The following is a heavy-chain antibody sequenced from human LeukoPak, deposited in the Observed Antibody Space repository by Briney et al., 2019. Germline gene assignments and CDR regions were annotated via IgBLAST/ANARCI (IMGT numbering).Heavy chain of an antibody. CDR2: IYYSGST. CDR3: ARDLVGSGYDYDYFDY. J-gene: IGHJ4*02. Sequence: PSETLSLTCTVTGGSVSSGSYYGSWIRQPPGKGLEWIGYIYYSGSTNYNPSLKSRVTISVDTSKNQFSLKLSSVTAADTAVYYCARDLVGSGYDYDYFDYWGQGTLVTVSS. V-gene: IGHV4-61*01. D-gene: IGHD5-12*01. CDR1: GGSVSSGSYY.